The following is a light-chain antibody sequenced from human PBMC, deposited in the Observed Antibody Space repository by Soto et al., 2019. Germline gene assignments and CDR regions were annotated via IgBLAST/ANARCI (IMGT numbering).Light chain of an antibody. V-gene: IGLV2-14*01. Sequence: QSALTQPASVSGSPGQSITISCTGTSSDVGGYNYVSWYQQHPGKAPKLMIYDVSNRPSGVSNRFSGSKSGNTASLTISGVHAEDEADYYCSSSTSSGTLIYVFGTGTKVTVL. CDR3: SSSTSSGTLIYV. J-gene: IGLJ1*01. CDR1: SSDVGGYNY. CDR2: DVS.